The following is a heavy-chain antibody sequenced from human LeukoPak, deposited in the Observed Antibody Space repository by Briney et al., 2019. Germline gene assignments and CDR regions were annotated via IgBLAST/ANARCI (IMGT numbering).Heavy chain of an antibody. V-gene: IGHV1-2*02. J-gene: IGHJ6*02. CDR2: INPNSGGT. Sequence: GASVKVSCKASGYTFTGYYMHWVRQAPGQGLERMGWINPNSGGTNYAQKFQGRVTMTRDTSISTAYMELSRLRSDDTAVYYCARDLYYYYGMDVWGQGTTVTVSS. CDR1: GYTFTGYY. CDR3: ARDLYYYYGMDV.